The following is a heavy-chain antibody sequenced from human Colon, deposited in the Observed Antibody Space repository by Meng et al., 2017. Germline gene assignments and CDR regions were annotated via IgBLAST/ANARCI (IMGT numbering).Heavy chain of an antibody. CDR2: INIGNSNT. Sequence: GRLVQSGAELKKPGASVKVSCKASGYTFTSHALYWLRQAPGQRPEWMGWINIGNSNTKYSQNFQGRVTFTRDTSAITAYMELNSLRSEDTAVYYCARDKGDWVLGDYWGQGTLVTVSS. CDR3: ARDKGDWVLGDY. J-gene: IGHJ4*02. D-gene: IGHD2-21*01. CDR1: GYTFTSHA. V-gene: IGHV1-3*04.